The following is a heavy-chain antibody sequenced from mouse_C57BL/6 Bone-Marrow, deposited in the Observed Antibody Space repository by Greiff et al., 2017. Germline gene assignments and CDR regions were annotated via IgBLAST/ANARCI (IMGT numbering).Heavy chain of an antibody. V-gene: IGHV1-18*01. CDR2: INPNNGGT. CDR1: GYTFTDYN. D-gene: IGHD1-1*01. CDR3: AREFYYGSSYAMDY. J-gene: IGHJ4*01. Sequence: VQLQQSGPELVKPGASVKIPCKASGYTFTDYNMDWVKQSHGKSLEWIGDINPNNGGTIYNQKFKGKATLTVDKSSSTAYMERRSLTSEDTAVYYCAREFYYGSSYAMDYWGQGTSVTVSS.